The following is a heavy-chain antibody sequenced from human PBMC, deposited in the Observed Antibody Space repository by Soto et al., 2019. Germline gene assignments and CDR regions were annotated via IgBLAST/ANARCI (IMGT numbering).Heavy chain of an antibody. CDR3: ARDYRAD. V-gene: IGHV3-7*01. Sequence: EVQLVESGGGLVQPGGSLRLSCEASGFTFSSFWMSWVRQAPGKGLEWVASINQDGSEKNYVDSVKGRFTISRDNAENSLNLQMNSLRAEDTAVYYCARDYRADWGQGTLVTVSS. CDR1: GFTFSSFW. D-gene: IGHD1-26*01. J-gene: IGHJ4*02. CDR2: INQDGSEK.